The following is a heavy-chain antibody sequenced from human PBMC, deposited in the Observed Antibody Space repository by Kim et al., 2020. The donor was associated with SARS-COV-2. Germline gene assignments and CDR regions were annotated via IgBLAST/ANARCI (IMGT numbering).Heavy chain of an antibody. J-gene: IGHJ4*02. Sequence: KDYADSGKGRFTISRDNSKNTLYLQMNSLRAEDTAVYYCAREDEGENVDYWGQGTLVTVSS. D-gene: IGHD2-21*01. V-gene: IGHV3-30*01. CDR3: AREDEGENVDY. CDR2: K.